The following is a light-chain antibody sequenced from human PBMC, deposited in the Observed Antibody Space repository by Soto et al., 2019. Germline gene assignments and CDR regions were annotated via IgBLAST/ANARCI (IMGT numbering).Light chain of an antibody. V-gene: IGLV2-14*01. CDR3: SSYSSSSIYV. J-gene: IGLJ1*01. CDR1: SSDVGGYNY. Sequence: QSVLTQPASVSGSPGQSITISCTGTSSDVGGYNYVSWYQQHPGKVPKLMIYEVYNRPSGVSNCFSGSKSGNTASLTISGLQAEDEADYYCSSYSSSSIYVFGTGTKVTVL. CDR2: EVY.